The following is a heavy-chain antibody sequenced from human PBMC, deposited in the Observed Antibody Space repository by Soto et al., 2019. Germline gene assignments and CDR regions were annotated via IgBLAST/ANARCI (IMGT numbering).Heavy chain of an antibody. Sequence: SETLSLTCTVSGGSISTDGYNWSWIRQTPGKGLEWIGYLYYSGTSFYNPSLKSRVTISGDTSKNQFSLILTFVTAADTAGYFSASRPAHFDPNAYGYWLDYWGQRFTVTVSS. CDR1: GGSISTDGYN. CDR3: ASRPAHFDPNAYGYWLDY. V-gene: IGHV4-30-4*01. CDR2: LYYSGTS. D-gene: IGHD2-8*02. J-gene: IGHJ4*02.